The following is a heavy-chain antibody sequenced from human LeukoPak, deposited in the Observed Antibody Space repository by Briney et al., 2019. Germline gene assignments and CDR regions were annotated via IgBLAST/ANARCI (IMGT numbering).Heavy chain of an antibody. V-gene: IGHV4-30-2*01. J-gene: IGHJ3*02. CDR3: ARAEYYGSDHAFDI. D-gene: IGHD3-10*01. CDR2: IYHSGST. Sequence: SETLSLTCAVSGGSISSGGYSWSWIRQPPGKGLEWIGYIYHSGSTYYNPSLKSRVTISVDRSKNQFSLKLSSVTAADTAVYYCARAEYYGSDHAFDIWGQGTMVTVSS. CDR1: GGSISSGGYS.